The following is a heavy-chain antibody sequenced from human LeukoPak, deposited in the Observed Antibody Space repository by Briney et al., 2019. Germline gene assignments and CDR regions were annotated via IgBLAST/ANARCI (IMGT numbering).Heavy chain of an antibody. J-gene: IGHJ4*02. CDR2: IYYSGST. V-gene: IGHV4-34*01. D-gene: IGHD5-18*01. Sequence: SETLSLTCAVYGGSLSAYYWTWIRQPPGKGLEWIGSIYYSGSTYYNPSLKSRVTISVDTSKNQFSLKLSSVTAADTAVYYCARGAYSYGLGYWGQGTLVTVSS. CDR3: ARGAYSYGLGY. CDR1: GGSLSAYY.